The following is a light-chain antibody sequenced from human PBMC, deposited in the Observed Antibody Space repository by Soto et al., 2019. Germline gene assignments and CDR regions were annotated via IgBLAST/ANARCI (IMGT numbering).Light chain of an antibody. V-gene: IGLV1-40*01. CDR1: SSNIGAGYD. Sequence: QLVLTQPPSVSGAPGQRVTISYTGSSSNIGAGYDVHWYQQLPGTAPKLLIYGNSNRPSGVPDRFSGSKSGTSASLAITGLQAEDEADYYCQSYDSSLSGFYVFGTGTKVTVL. J-gene: IGLJ1*01. CDR2: GNS. CDR3: QSYDSSLSGFYV.